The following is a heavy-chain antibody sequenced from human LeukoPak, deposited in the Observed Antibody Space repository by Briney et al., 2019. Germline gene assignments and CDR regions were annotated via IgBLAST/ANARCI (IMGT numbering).Heavy chain of an antibody. CDR2: ISYSGST. J-gene: IGHJ4*02. CDR1: GASISSYY. V-gene: IGHV4-59*08. CDR3: ARHPELYFFDY. Sequence: SETLSLACTVSGASISSYYWSWIRQPPGKGLEWIGYISYSGSTNYNPPLKSRVTISADTSKNQVSLTLSSVTAADTAVYYCARHPELYFFDYWGQGTLVTVSS. D-gene: IGHD3-10*01.